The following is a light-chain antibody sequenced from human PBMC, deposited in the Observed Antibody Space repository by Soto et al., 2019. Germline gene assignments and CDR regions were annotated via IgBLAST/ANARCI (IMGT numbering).Light chain of an antibody. CDR2: TNS. J-gene: IGLJ1*01. CDR1: SSNIGAGYD. V-gene: IGLV1-40*01. CDR3: QSYDSSLSGFV. Sequence: QAVVTQPPSVSGAPGQRVTISCTGSSSNIGAGYDVHWYQQLPGTAPKLLVYTNSNRPSGVPDRFSGSKSGTSASLAITGRQAEDEADYYCQSYDSSLSGFVFGTGTKLTVL.